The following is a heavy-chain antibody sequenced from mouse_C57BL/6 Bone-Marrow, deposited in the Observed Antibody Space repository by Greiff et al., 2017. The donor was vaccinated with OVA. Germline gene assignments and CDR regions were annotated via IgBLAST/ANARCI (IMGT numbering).Heavy chain of an antibody. CDR1: GYTFTSYW. V-gene: IGHV1-55*01. J-gene: IGHJ1*03. D-gene: IGHD1-1*01. CDR2: IYPGSGST. CDR3: ATSYYYGSDV. Sequence: QVHVKQPGAELVKPGASVKMSCKASGYTFTSYWITWVKQRPGQGLEWIGDIYPGSGSTNYNEKFKSKATLTVDTSSSTAYMQLSSLTSEDSAVYYCATSYYYGSDVWGTGTTVTVSS.